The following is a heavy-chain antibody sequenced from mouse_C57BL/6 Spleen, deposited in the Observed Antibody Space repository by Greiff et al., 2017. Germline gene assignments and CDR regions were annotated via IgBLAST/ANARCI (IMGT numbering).Heavy chain of an antibody. CDR2: IWSGGST. CDR1: GFSLTSYG. CDR3: AGTAQVLYAMDY. D-gene: IGHD3-1*01. V-gene: IGHV2-2*01. J-gene: IGHJ4*01. Sequence: VKLVESGPGLVQPSQSLSITCTVSGFSLTSYGVHWVRQSPGKGLEWLGVIWSGGSTDYNAAFISRLSISKDNSKSQVFFKMNSLQADDTAIYYCAGTAQVLYAMDYWGQGTSVTVSS.